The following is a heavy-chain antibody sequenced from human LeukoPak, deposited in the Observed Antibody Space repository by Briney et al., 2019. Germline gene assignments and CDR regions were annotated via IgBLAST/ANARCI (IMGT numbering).Heavy chain of an antibody. CDR1: GFTVSSNY. CDR2: IYSGGST. D-gene: IGHD3-10*01. J-gene: IGHJ4*02. Sequence: GGSLRLSCAASGFTVSSNYMSWVRQAPGKGLEWVSVIYSGGSTYYADSVKGRFTISRDNSKNTLYLQMNSLRAEDTAVYYCARGSFGLITMAKGFDYWGQGTLVIVSS. CDR3: ARGSFGLITMAKGFDY. V-gene: IGHV3-66*01.